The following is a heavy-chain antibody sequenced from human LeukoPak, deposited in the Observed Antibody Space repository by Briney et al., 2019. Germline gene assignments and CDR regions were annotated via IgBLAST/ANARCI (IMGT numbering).Heavy chain of an antibody. Sequence: SETLSLTCAVSGFSISSGHYWAWIRQSPAKGLEWIGTISHSGNTYYNSSLKSRLAVSVDTSRNHFSLNLSSLTAADTAVYHCARARVVHYNFRSGLHWYFDVWGRGTLVTVSS. CDR3: ARARVVHYNFRSGLHWYFDV. J-gene: IGHJ2*01. CDR2: ISHSGNT. CDR1: GFSISSGHY. V-gene: IGHV4-38-2*01. D-gene: IGHD3-3*01.